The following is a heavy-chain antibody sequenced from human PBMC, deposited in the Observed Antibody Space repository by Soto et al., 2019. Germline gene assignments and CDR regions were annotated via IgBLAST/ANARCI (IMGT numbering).Heavy chain of an antibody. CDR3: ATGRKWEHSYGMVV. CDR1: GFTLSGYV. V-gene: IGHV3-30-3*01. CDR2: ISYDGSDK. D-gene: IGHD1-26*01. Sequence: PGGSLRLSCAAPGFTLSGYVLHWVRQAPGKGLEWVALISYDGSDKNYGDSVKGRFTISRDNSKNTLYLQMDSLRAEDTAMYYCATGRKWEHSYGMVVWGQGTTVTVSS. J-gene: IGHJ6*02.